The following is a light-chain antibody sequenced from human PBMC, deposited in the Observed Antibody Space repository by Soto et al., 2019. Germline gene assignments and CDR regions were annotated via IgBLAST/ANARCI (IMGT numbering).Light chain of an antibody. J-gene: IGKJ1*01. Sequence: EIVLTQSPVTLSLSPGERATLSCRASQSVTDFLAWYQQKPGQAPRLLIYDASNRATGIPDRFSGSGSGTDFTLTISRLEPEDFAVYYCQQYGSSPVAFGQGTKVDIK. CDR3: QQYGSSPVA. CDR2: DAS. V-gene: IGKV3-20*01. CDR1: QSVTDF.